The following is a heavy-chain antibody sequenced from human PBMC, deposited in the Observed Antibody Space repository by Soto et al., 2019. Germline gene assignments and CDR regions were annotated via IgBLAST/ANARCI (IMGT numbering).Heavy chain of an antibody. CDR2: ISCCGGST. Sequence: GGSLRLSCEASGFNFKKFAMGWVRQAPGEGLEWVSGISCCGGSTFYADSVKGRFSLARDDSKNTLSLQLNSLRVEDTAHYYCAKADGEQWLIPHLDNWGQGTQVTVS. J-gene: IGHJ1*01. CDR3: AKADGEQWLIPHLDN. V-gene: IGHV3-23*01. CDR1: GFNFKKFA. D-gene: IGHD6-19*01.